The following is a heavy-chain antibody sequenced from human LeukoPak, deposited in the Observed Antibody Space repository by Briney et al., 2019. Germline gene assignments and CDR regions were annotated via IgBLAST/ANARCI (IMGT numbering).Heavy chain of an antibody. CDR2: IYHSGST. CDR3: ARSSYSYGHFDY. Sequence: SQTLSLTCAVSGGSISSSGYSWSWIRQPPGKGLEWIGYIYHSGSTYYNPSLKSRVTISVDRSKNQFSLKLSSVTAADTAVYYCARSSYSYGHFDYWGQGTLVTVSS. V-gene: IGHV4-30-2*01. D-gene: IGHD5-18*01. CDR1: GGSISSSGYS. J-gene: IGHJ4*02.